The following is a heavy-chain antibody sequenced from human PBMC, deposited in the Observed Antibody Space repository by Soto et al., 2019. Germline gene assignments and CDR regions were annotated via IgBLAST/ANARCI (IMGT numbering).Heavy chain of an antibody. Sequence: SGPTLVNPTQTLTLTCTFSGFSLSTSGMCVSWIRQPPGKALEWLALIDWDDDKYYSTSLKTRLTISKDTSKNQVVLTMTNMDPVDTATYYCVRMEKVGAHYYYGMDVWGQGTTVTVSS. CDR3: VRMEKVGAHYYYGMDV. CDR2: IDWDDDK. J-gene: IGHJ6*02. CDR1: GFSLSTSGMC. D-gene: IGHD1-26*01. V-gene: IGHV2-70*01.